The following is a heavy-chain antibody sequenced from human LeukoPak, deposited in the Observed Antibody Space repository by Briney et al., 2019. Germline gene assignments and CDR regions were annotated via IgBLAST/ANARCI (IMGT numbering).Heavy chain of an antibody. Sequence: SQTLSLTCTVSGGSISSGGYYWGWIRQHPGKGLEWIGYIYYSGSTYYNPSLKSRVTISVDTSKNQFSLKLSSVTAAHTAVYYCASLSYYYDSSGYHEAHAFDIWGQGTMVTVSS. CDR1: GGSISSGGYY. D-gene: IGHD3-22*01. V-gene: IGHV4-31*03. CDR2: IYYSGST. CDR3: ASLSYYYDSSGYHEAHAFDI. J-gene: IGHJ3*02.